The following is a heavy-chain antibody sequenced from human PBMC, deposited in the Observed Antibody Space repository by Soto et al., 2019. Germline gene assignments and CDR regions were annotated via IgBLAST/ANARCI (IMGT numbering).Heavy chain of an antibody. V-gene: IGHV3-23*01. D-gene: IGHD6-13*01. Sequence: GGSLRLSCAASGFTFSSYAMSWVRQAPGKGLEWVSAVSGSGGSTYYADSVKGRFTISRDNSKNTLYLQMNSLRAEDTAVYYCAKRSGYSSSWYSDYGMDVWGQGTTVTVSS. J-gene: IGHJ6*02. CDR1: GFTFSSYA. CDR3: AKRSGYSSSWYSDYGMDV. CDR2: VSGSGGST.